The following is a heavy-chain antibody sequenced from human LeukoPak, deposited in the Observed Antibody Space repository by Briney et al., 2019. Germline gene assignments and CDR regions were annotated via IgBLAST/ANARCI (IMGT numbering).Heavy chain of an antibody. CDR1: GFTFSSYG. V-gene: IGHV3-33*01. D-gene: IGHD5-12*01. J-gene: IGHJ4*02. Sequence: GRSLRLSCSASGFTFSSYGMHWVRQAPGKGLEWVAVIWYDGSNKYYADSVKGRFTISRDNSKNTLYLQMNSLRAEGTAVYYCARDYSRWLQMDYWGQGTLVTVSS. CDR2: IWYDGSNK. CDR3: ARDYSRWLQMDY.